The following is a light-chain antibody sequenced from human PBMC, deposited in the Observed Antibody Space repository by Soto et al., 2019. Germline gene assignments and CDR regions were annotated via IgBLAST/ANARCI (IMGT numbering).Light chain of an antibody. V-gene: IGKV3-11*01. J-gene: IGKJ5*01. Sequence: EIVLTQSPATLSLSPGERATLSCRASQSISSYLAWYQQKPGQAPRLLIYDASNRATGIPARFSGSGSGTDFILTISSLEPEDSAVCYCQQRYFWPITFGQGTRLEIK. CDR1: QSISSY. CDR2: DAS. CDR3: QQRYFWPIT.